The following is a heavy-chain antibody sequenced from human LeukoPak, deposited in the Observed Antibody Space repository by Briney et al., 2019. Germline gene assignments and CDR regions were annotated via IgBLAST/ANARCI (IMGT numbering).Heavy chain of an antibody. CDR2: ISSSSSYI. CDR3: ARGAPRERVRDY. Sequence: PGGSLRLSCAASGFTFSSYSMNWVRQAPGKGLEWVSSISSSSSYIYYADSVKGRFTISRDNAKNSLYLQMNSLRAEDTAVYYCARGAPRERVRDYWGQGTLVTVSS. D-gene: IGHD5-24*01. CDR1: GFTFSSYS. J-gene: IGHJ4*02. V-gene: IGHV3-21*01.